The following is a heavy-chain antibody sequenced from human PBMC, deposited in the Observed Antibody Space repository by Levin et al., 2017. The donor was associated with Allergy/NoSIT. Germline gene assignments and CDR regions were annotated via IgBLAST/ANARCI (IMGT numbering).Heavy chain of an antibody. CDR3: ARELLSDYGMDV. CDR2: TRNKANSYTT. CDR1: GFTFSDHY. V-gene: IGHV3-72*01. Sequence: QAGGSLRLSCAASGFTFSDHYMDWVRQAPGKGLEWVGRTRNKANSYTTEYAASVKGRFTISRDDSKNSLYLQMNSLKTEDTAVYYCARELLSDYGMDVWGQGTTVTISS. D-gene: IGHD1-26*01. J-gene: IGHJ6*02.